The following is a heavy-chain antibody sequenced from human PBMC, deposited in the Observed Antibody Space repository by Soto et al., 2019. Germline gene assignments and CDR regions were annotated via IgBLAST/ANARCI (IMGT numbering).Heavy chain of an antibody. CDR3: AKGREGFGNDAFDI. J-gene: IGHJ3*02. Sequence: EVQLLESGGGLVQPGGSLTPSCAASGFTFSSYAMSWVRQAPGKGLEWVSGISGSGGNTYYADSVKGRFTISRDNSKNTLYLEMNTPRTEDTAVYYCAKGREGFGNDAFDIWGQGTMVTVSS. D-gene: IGHD3-10*01. CDR1: GFTFSSYA. CDR2: ISGSGGNT. V-gene: IGHV3-23*01.